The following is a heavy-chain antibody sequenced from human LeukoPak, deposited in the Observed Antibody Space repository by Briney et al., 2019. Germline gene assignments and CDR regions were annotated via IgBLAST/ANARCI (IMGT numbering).Heavy chain of an antibody. CDR1: GGSISSGDYY. Sequence: PSETLSLTCTVSGGSISSGDYYWSWIRQPPGKGLEWIGYIYYSGSTYYNPSLKSRATISVDTSKNQFSLKLSSVTAADTAVYYCARDLGSGYDNPHYWGQGTLVTVSS. V-gene: IGHV4-30-4*01. CDR2: IYYSGST. CDR3: ARDLGSGYDNPHY. J-gene: IGHJ4*02. D-gene: IGHD5-12*01.